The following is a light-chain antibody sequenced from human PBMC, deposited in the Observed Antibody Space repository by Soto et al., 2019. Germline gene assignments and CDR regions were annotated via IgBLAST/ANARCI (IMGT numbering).Light chain of an antibody. CDR3: QQYNSRRT. CDR1: QSISSW. V-gene: IGKV1-5*03. J-gene: IGKJ1*01. CDR2: KAS. Sequence: DIQMPQSPSTLSASVGDRVTITCRASQSISSWLAWHQQKPGKAPKLLISKASSLESGVPSRCSGSGSGTEFTLTISSLQPDDFATYYCQQYNSRRTFGQGTKVDNK.